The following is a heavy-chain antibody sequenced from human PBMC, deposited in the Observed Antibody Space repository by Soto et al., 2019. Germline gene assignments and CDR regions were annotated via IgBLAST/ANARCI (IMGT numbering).Heavy chain of an antibody. Sequence: GGSLRLSCAASGFPFSNYATSWVRQAPGKGLEWVSVVSGDGDETYYADSVKGRFTISRDNSKNTLFLQMTALRVEDSSVYYCTKSSGGSSSVGMDYWGPGTLVTVSS. V-gene: IGHV3-23*01. CDR2: VSGDGDET. J-gene: IGHJ4*02. CDR3: TKSSGGSSSVGMDY. CDR1: GFPFSNYA. D-gene: IGHD6-6*01.